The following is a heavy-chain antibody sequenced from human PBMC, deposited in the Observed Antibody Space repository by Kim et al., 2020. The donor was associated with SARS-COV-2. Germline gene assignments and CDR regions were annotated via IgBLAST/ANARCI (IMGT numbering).Heavy chain of an antibody. D-gene: IGHD6-13*01. Sequence: NRYTVAVKSRLTNNQDQSKNQFALQLNSVTPEDTAVYYCARDQIAAPFDPWGQGTLVTVSS. CDR3: ARDQIAAPFDP. J-gene: IGHJ5*02. CDR2: N. V-gene: IGHV6-1*01.